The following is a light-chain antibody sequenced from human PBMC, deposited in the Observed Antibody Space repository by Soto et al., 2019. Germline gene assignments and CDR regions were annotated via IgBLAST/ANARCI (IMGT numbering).Light chain of an antibody. CDR1: QVINSA. J-gene: IGKJ5*01. Sequence: AIQLTQSPSSLSASIGDRVTITCRASQVINSALAWYQQTPGKAPNLLISDASTLESGDASSFSGSGSGTDFTLTVSSLQPEDFVTYYCQQFNSYHRTLGQGTRLEIK. V-gene: IGKV1-13*02. CDR2: DAS. CDR3: QQFNSYHRT.